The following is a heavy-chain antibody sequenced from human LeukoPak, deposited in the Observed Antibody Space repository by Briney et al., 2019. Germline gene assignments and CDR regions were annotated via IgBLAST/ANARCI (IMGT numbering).Heavy chain of an antibody. CDR2: IYYSGST. CDR3: ARVDSGGYHSDY. J-gene: IGHJ4*02. D-gene: IGHD3-22*01. CDR1: GGSIRSSSYY. Sequence: SETLSLTCTVSGGSIRSSSYYWAWIRQPPGNGLEWIGSIYYSGSTYYNPSLKSRVTISVDTSKNQFSLELSSVTAADTAVYYCARVDSGGYHSDYWGQGTLVTVSS. V-gene: IGHV4-39*07.